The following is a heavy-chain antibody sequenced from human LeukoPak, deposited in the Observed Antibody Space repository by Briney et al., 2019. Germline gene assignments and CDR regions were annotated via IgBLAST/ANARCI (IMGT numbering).Heavy chain of an antibody. J-gene: IGHJ6*03. D-gene: IGHD6-19*01. CDR2: IRSKAYGGTT. Sequence: GGSLRLSCTASGFTFGDYAMSWFRQAPGKGLEWVGFIRSKAYGGTTEYAASVKGRFTISRDDSKSIAYLQMNSLKTEDTAVYYCALLGHSSGWYSVYYYYYYMDVWGKGTTVTVSS. V-gene: IGHV3-49*03. CDR1: GFTFGDYA. CDR3: ALLGHSSGWYSVYYYYYYMDV.